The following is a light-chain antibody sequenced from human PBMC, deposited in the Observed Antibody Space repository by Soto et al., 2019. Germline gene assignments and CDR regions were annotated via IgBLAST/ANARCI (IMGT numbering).Light chain of an antibody. J-gene: IGLJ2*01. CDR3: AAWDDSLSGVV. Sequence: QSVLTQPPSASGTPGQRVTISCSGSSSNIGSNYVYWYQQLPGTAPKLLIYSNNQRPSGVPDRISGSTSGTSASLAISGLRSEDEADYYCAAWDDSLSGVVFGGGTKLTVL. CDR1: SSNIGSNY. V-gene: IGLV1-47*02. CDR2: SNN.